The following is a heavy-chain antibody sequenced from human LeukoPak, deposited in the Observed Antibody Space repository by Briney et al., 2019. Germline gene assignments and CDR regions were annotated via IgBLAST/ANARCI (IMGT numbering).Heavy chain of an antibody. CDR3: AGGSGSLIES. V-gene: IGHV3-48*04. CDR2: ISSSSSTI. CDR1: GFTFSSYS. D-gene: IGHD6-19*01. J-gene: IGHJ4*02. Sequence: GGSLRLSCAASGFTFSSYSMNWVRQAPGKGLEWVSYISSSSSTIYYADSVKGRFTISRDNAKNSLYLQMNSLRAEDTAVYFCAGGSGSLIESWGQGTLVAVSS.